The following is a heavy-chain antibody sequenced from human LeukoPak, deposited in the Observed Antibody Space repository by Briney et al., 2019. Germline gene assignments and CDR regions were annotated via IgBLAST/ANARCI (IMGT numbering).Heavy chain of an antibody. CDR1: GFNFDEYT. CDR2: ISWHSAST. J-gene: IGHJ4*02. V-gene: IGHV3-9*01. Sequence: GGSLRLSCAASGFNFDEYTMHWVRQPPGKGLEWVSGISWHSASTGYADSVRGRFTISRDNAKNSLYLQMNSLRPEDTALYYCARNAFDYWGQGILVIVSS. CDR3: ARNAFDY.